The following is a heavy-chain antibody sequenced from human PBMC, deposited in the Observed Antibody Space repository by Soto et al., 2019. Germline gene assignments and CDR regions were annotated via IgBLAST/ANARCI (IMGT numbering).Heavy chain of an antibody. CDR3: ARLDTAMAKNYYYGMDV. CDR2: IYPGDSDT. V-gene: IGHV5-51*01. D-gene: IGHD5-18*01. CDR1: GYSFTSYW. J-gene: IGHJ6*02. Sequence: GESLKISCKGSGYSFTSYWIGWVRQMPGKGLEWMGIIYPGDSDTRYSPSFQGQVTISADKSISTAYLQWSSLKASDTAMYYCARLDTAMAKNYYYGMDVWGQGTTVTVSS.